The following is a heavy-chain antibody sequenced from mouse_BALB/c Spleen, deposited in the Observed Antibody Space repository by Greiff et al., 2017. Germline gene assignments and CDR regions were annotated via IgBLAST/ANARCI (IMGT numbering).Heavy chain of an antibody. J-gene: IGHJ4*01. V-gene: IGHV3-2*02. D-gene: IGHD4-1*01. CDR2: ISYSGST. CDR1: GYSITSDYA. Sequence: EVQLQQSGPGLVKPSQSLSLTCTVTGYSITSDYAWNWIRQFPGNKLEWMGYISYSGSTSYNPSLKSRISITRDTSKNQFFLQLNSVTTEDTATYYCARGWDGGAMDYWGQGTSVTVSS. CDR3: ARGWDGGAMDY.